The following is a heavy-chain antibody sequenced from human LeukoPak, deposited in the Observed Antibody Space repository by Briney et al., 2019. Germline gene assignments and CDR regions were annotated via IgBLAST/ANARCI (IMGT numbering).Heavy chain of an antibody. CDR3: ARSGTSGGAVAGPFLSSFDWFDP. Sequence: SVKVSCKASGGTLSSYAISWVRQAPGQGLEWMGGIIPIFGTANYAQKFQGRVTITADESTSTAYMELSSLRSEDTAVYYCARSGTSGGAVAGPFLSSFDWFDPWGQGTLVTVSS. V-gene: IGHV1-69*13. J-gene: IGHJ5*02. CDR2: IIPIFGTA. D-gene: IGHD6-19*01. CDR1: GGTLSSYA.